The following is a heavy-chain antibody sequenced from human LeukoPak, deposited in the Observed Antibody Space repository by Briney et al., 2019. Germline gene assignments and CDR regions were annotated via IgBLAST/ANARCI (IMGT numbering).Heavy chain of an antibody. D-gene: IGHD5-24*01. J-gene: IGHJ4*02. CDR2: IKSDGSAT. V-gene: IGHV3-74*01. CDR3: ARGFSYNHFDY. Sequence: GGSLTLSCAASGFTFRTYCMHWVRHAPGKGLVWVSYIKSDGSATTYADSVKGRFTISRDNAKNTLYLQMNSLRAEDTAVYYCARGFSYNHFDYWGQGTLVTVSS. CDR1: GFTFRTYC.